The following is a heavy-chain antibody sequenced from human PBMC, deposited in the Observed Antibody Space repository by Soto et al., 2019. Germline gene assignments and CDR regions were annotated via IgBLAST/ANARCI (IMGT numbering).Heavy chain of an antibody. J-gene: IGHJ4*02. CDR2: IWYDGSNK. Sequence: GGSLRLSCAASGFTYSSYGMHWVRQAPGKGLEWVAVIWYDGSNKYYADSVKGRFTISRDNSKNTLYLQMNSLRAEDMAVYYCARAINRGVIIFDYFDYWGQGTLVTVSS. V-gene: IGHV3-33*01. CDR1: GFTYSSYG. CDR3: ARAINRGVIIFDYFDY. D-gene: IGHD3-10*01.